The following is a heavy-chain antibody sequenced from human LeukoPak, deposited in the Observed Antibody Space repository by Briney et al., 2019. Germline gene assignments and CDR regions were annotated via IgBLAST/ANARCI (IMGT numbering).Heavy chain of an antibody. CDR2: IYSGGST. D-gene: IGHD1-1*01. CDR1: GFTVSSNY. Sequence: GGSLRLSCAASGFTVSSNYMSWVRQAPGKGLEWVSVIYSGGSTYYADSVKGRFTISRDNSKNMLYLQMNSLRAEDTAVYYCASCTTGTTLSPYYYYGMDVWGQGTTVTVSS. V-gene: IGHV3-66*01. J-gene: IGHJ6*02. CDR3: ASCTTGTTLSPYYYYGMDV.